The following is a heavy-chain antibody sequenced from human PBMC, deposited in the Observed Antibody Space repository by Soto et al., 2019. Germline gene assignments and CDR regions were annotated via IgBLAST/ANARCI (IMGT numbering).Heavy chain of an antibody. CDR1: GGTFNSFS. J-gene: IGHJ5*02. V-gene: IGHV1-69*06. CDR2: IIPMSGRP. CDR3: TRRGRQSANWFDP. Sequence: QVQLVQSGDEVKTPGSSVKVSCKASGGTFNSFSIDWVRQAPGQGLEWMGGIIPMSGRPNYAQRFQGRVTFSADKSTNTVYMEVNNLTYEDTAVYYCTRRGRQSANWFDPWGHGTLVTVSS.